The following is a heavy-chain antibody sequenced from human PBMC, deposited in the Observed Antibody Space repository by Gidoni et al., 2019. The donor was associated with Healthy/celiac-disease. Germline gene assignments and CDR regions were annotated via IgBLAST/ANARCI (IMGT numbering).Heavy chain of an antibody. CDR3: ARAPFGVYYYGMDV. Sequence: QVQLQESGPGLVKPSETLSLTCTVSGGSISSYYWSWIRQPPGKGLEWIGYIYYSGSTNYNPSLKSRVTISVDTSKNQFSLKLSSVTAADTAVYYCARAPFGVYYYGMDVWGQGTTVTVSS. CDR2: IYYSGST. V-gene: IGHV4-59*01. J-gene: IGHJ6*02. D-gene: IGHD3-3*01. CDR1: GGSISSYY.